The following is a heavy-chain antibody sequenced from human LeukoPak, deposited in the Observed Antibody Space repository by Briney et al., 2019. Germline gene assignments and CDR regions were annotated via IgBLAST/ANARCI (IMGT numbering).Heavy chain of an antibody. D-gene: IGHD3-22*01. CDR2: IYYSGST. CDR1: GGSISVYY. J-gene: IGHJ1*01. Sequence: MPSETLSLTCTVSGGSISVYYWSWIRQPPGKGLEWIGYIYYSGSTNCNPSLKSRVTISVDTSKNQFSLKLSSVTAADTAVYYCARHSKYYYDSSGSYVGYFQHWGQGTLVTVSS. V-gene: IGHV4-59*08. CDR3: ARHSKYYYDSSGSYVGYFQH.